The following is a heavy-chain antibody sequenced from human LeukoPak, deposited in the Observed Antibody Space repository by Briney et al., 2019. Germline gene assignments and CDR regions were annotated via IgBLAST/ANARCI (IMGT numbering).Heavy chain of an antibody. CDR3: ARWPLVHWYFDL. CDR1: GFNFSDFD. Sequence: ASVKVSCKASGFNFSDFDINWVRQAPGEGLEWMGWMNPSTGSTGYAQKFQGRITITMDTSIRTAYMELNGLRSEDTAVYYCARWPLVHWYFDLWGLGTLVTVSS. V-gene: IGHV1-8*03. CDR2: MNPSTGST. D-gene: IGHD6-6*01. J-gene: IGHJ2*01.